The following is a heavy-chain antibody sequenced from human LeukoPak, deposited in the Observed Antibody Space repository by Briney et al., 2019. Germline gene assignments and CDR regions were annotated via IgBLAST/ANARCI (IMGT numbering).Heavy chain of an antibody. CDR1: GFTFSSYA. J-gene: IGHJ3*02. CDR3: AKRAGFSSGWYGGDAFDI. D-gene: IGHD6-19*01. CDR2: ISGSGGST. Sequence: GGSLRLSCAASGFTFSSYAMSWVRQAPGKGLEWVSAISGSGGSTYYADSVKGRFTISRDNSKNTLYLQMNSLRAEDTAVYYCAKRAGFSSGWYGGDAFDIWGQGTMVTVSS. V-gene: IGHV3-23*01.